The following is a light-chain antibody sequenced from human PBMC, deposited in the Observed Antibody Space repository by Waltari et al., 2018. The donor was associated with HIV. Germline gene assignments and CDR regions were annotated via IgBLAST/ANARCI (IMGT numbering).Light chain of an antibody. CDR2: ANS. J-gene: IGLJ2*01. V-gene: IGLV1-40*01. CDR1: SSNIGAGYD. Sequence: QSVLTQPPSVSGAPGQRVTISCTGTSSNIGAGYDFHWYQQLPGTAPKLLIYANSHRPSGVPDRFSVSKSATSDSLAITGLQAEDEADYFCQSYDSSLSAYVVFGGGTKLTVL. CDR3: QSYDSSLSAYVV.